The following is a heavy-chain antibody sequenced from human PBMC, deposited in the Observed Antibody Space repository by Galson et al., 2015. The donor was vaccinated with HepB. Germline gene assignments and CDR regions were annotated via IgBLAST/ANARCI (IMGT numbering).Heavy chain of an antibody. J-gene: IGHJ4*02. V-gene: IGHV5-51*01. D-gene: IGHD6-19*01. CDR2: IDPFDSDA. Sequence: QSGAEVKKPGESLRISCDASGYTFIDYWIGWVRQMPGKGLDWMGIIDPFDSDATYSPSFEGQVTISVDTSTTTAYLQWSSLRASDTAIYYCARRHSRFDSRGWVGFNCRGQGTPVTVSS. CDR3: ARRHSRFDSRGWVGFNC. CDR1: GYTFIDYW.